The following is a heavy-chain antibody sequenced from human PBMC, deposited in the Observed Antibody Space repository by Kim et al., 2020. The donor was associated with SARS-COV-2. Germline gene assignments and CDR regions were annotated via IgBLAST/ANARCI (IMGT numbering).Heavy chain of an antibody. CDR1: GYSFTSYW. J-gene: IGHJ6*02. V-gene: IGHV5-10-1*01. D-gene: IGHD6-13*01. CDR3: ARLSGSSWRLYYYYYGMDV. CDR2: IDPSDSYT. Sequence: GESLKISCKGSGYSFTSYWISWVRQMPGKGLEWMGRIDPSDSYTNYSPSFQGHVTISADKSISTAYLQWSSLKASDTAMYYCARLSGSSWRLYYYYYGMDVWGQGTTVTVSS.